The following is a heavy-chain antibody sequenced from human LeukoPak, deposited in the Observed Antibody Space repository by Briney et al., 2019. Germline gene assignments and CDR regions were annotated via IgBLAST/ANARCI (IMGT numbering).Heavy chain of an antibody. J-gene: IGHJ4*02. Sequence: SETLSLTCTVSGGSISSSSYYWGWIRQPPGKGLEWIGCIYYSGSTYYNPSLKSRVTISVDTSKNQFSLKLSSVTAADTAVYYCARHQRNWPFDYWGQGTLVTVSS. V-gene: IGHV4-39*01. D-gene: IGHD1-1*01. CDR2: IYYSGST. CDR1: GGSISSSSYY. CDR3: ARHQRNWPFDY.